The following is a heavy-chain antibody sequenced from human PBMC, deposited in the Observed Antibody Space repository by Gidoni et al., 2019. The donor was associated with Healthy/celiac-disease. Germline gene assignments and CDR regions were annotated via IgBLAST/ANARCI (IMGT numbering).Heavy chain of an antibody. Sequence: QVQLQQCGAGLLKPSETLSLTCAVSGGSFSVYYWSWIRQPPGKGLEWIGEINHSGSTKYNPSLKSRVTISVDTSKNQFSLKLSSVTATDTAVYYCARMTTVVTPQRSYMDVWGKGTTVTVSS. V-gene: IGHV4-34*01. CDR2: INHSGST. CDR3: ARMTTVVTPQRSYMDV. D-gene: IGHD4-17*01. J-gene: IGHJ6*03. CDR1: GGSFSVYY.